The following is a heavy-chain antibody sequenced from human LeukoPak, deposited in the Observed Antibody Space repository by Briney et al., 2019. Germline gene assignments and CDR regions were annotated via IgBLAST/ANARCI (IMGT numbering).Heavy chain of an antibody. V-gene: IGHV1-18*01. D-gene: IGHD3-3*01. Sequence: ASVKVSCKASGYTFTSSDISWVRQAPGQRLEWMGRINTLDGNTDYAQKFQDRVSMTTDTSTNTAYMELRSLRPDDTAVYYRARDRYEFTYWGQGTLVTVSS. CDR3: ARDRYEFTY. J-gene: IGHJ4*02. CDR2: INTLDGNT. CDR1: GYTFTSSD.